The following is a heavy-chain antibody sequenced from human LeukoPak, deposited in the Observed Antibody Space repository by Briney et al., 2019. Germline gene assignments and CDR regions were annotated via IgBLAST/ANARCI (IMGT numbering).Heavy chain of an antibody. Sequence: GGSLRLSCAASGFTFSSYGMHWVRQAPGKGLEWVAVISYDGSNKYYADSVKGRFTISRDNSKNMLYLQMNSLRAEDTAVYYCATTLIYYGNSGYNVHYFDYWGQGTLVTVSS. CDR1: GFTFSSYG. J-gene: IGHJ4*02. CDR3: ATTLIYYGNSGYNVHYFDY. D-gene: IGHD3-22*01. V-gene: IGHV3-30*03. CDR2: ISYDGSNK.